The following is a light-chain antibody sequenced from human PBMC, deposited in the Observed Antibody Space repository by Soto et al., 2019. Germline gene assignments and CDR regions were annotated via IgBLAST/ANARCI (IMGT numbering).Light chain of an antibody. Sequence: EILMTQSPSTLSVSAGERATLSCRASQSVSTNFVWYQQKPGQAPRLLIYGASTRATGVPGRLSGTGSGTEFTLTISSPHSEDSPVYYCQQYDHWWTFGQGTKVDIK. CDR3: QQYDHWWT. CDR2: GAS. V-gene: IGKV3-15*01. J-gene: IGKJ1*01. CDR1: QSVSTN.